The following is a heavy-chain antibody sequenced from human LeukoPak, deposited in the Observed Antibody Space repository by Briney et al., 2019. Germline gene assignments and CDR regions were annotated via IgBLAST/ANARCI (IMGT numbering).Heavy chain of an antibody. J-gene: IGHJ5*02. CDR2: IWISGST. V-gene: IGHV4-4*07. D-gene: IGHD2/OR15-2a*01. Sequence: SETLSLTCTVSGYSINTYYLSWIRQPAGKGLEWIGRIWISGSTNYNPSLKSRVTMSVDTSKNQFSLKLISVAAADTAVFYCARYVEILYGRVDTWGQGTLVTVSS. CDR3: ARYVEILYGRVDT. CDR1: GYSINTYY.